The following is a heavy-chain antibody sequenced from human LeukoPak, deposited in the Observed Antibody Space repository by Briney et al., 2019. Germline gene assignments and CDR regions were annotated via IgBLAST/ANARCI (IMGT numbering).Heavy chain of an antibody. CDR2: IYHSGST. Sequence: PSETLSLTCAVSGGSISSSNWWSWVRQPPGKGLEWIGSIYHSGSTYYNPSLKSRVTISVDTSKNQFSLKLSSVTAADTAVYYCARFYDSSGYHAHFDYWGQGTLVTVSS. D-gene: IGHD3-22*01. V-gene: IGHV4-4*02. CDR1: GGSISSSNW. CDR3: ARFYDSSGYHAHFDY. J-gene: IGHJ4*02.